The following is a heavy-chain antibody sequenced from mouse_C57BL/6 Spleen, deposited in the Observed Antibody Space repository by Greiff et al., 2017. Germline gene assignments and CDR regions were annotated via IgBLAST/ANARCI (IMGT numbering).Heavy chain of an antibody. CDR1: GYTFTSYW. CDR2: INPSNGGT. J-gene: IGHJ2*01. CDR3: ARSRYGNYGDY. D-gene: IGHD2-1*01. Sequence: VQLQQPGTELVKPGASVKLSCKASGYTFTSYWMHWVKQRPGQGLEWIGNINPSNGGTNYNEKFKSKATLTVDKSSSKAYLQLSSLTAEDYAVYYCARSRYGNYGDYWGKGTTLTVSS. V-gene: IGHV1-53*01.